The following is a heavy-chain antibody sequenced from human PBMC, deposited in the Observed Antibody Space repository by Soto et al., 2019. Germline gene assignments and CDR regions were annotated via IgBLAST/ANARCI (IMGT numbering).Heavy chain of an antibody. CDR3: ARDRGPYNSFDTPFGDN. J-gene: IGHJ4*02. Sequence: QVQLVQSGAEVKKPGSSVKVSCKASGGTFSSYAISWVRQAPGQGLEWMGGIIPVFGTGIYAQKFQGRVTITADKSTNTAYMELSSLRSEDTAVYFCARDRGPYNSFDTPFGDNWGQGILVTVSS. CDR1: GGTFSSYA. D-gene: IGHD6-6*01. V-gene: IGHV1-69*06. CDR2: IIPVFGTG.